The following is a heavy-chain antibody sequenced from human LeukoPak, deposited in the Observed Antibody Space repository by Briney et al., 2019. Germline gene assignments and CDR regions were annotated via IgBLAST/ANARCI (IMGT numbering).Heavy chain of an antibody. CDR3: ARVGGNYEGLIDY. Sequence: ASVKVSCKASGYTFTNFPIGWVRQAPGQGLEWMGWISAYNGYTKYAPSLQGRVTMTTDTSTSTAYMQLRSLRSDDPAMYYCARVGGNYEGLIDYWGQGTLVTVSS. CDR1: GYTFTNFP. CDR2: ISAYNGYT. D-gene: IGHD1-26*01. V-gene: IGHV1-18*01. J-gene: IGHJ4*02.